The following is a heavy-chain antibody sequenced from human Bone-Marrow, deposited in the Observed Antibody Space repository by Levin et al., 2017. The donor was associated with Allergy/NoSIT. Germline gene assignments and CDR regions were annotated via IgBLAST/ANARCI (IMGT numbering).Heavy chain of an antibody. D-gene: IGHD2-2*01. CDR1: GYSFTSYW. CDR2: IYPGDSDT. Sequence: GGSLRLSCKGSGYSFTSYWIGWVRQMSGKGLEWMGIIYPGDSDTRYSPSFQGQVTISADKSISTAYLQWSSLKASDTAMYYCARRGCPGTSCSFQYWGQGTLVTVSS. V-gene: IGHV5-51*01. CDR3: ARRGCPGTSCSFQY. J-gene: IGHJ1*01.